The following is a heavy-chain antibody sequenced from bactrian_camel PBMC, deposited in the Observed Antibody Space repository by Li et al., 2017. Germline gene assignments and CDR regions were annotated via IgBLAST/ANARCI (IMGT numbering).Heavy chain of an antibody. CDR1: GSNYC. Sequence: HVQLVESGGGEVETGGSLRLSCQWSGSNYCLGWYRQGPGGEREGIAAIRRDGGETWYAASVKGRFTISHDNAKNTLYLQMNSLKPDDTAMYYCAAWCTGTAGYTLLDAQKYRYWGQGTQVTVS. V-gene: IGHV3S1*01. CDR3: AAWCTGTAGYTLLDAQKYRY. D-gene: IGHD3*01. J-gene: IGHJ4*01. CDR2: IRRDGGET.